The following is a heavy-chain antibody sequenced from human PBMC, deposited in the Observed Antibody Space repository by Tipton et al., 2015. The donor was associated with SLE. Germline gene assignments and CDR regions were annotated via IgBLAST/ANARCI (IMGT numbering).Heavy chain of an antibody. D-gene: IGHD3-3*01. J-gene: IGHJ4*02. CDR2: IKEDGSDK. Sequence: SLRLSCSASAFSITSYWMTWVRQAPGKGLEWLANIKEDGSDKNYVDSVKGRLTVSRDNSKNTLYLQMNSLRAEDTAVYYCASSLLTVFAGFDYWGQGTLVTVSS. CDR1: AFSITSYW. V-gene: IGHV3-7*01. CDR3: ASSLLTVFAGFDY.